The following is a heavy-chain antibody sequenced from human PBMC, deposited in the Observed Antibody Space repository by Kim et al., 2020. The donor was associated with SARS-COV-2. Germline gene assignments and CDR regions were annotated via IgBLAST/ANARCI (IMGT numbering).Heavy chain of an antibody. V-gene: IGHV1-69*13. CDR1: GGTFSSYA. CDR2: IIPIFGTA. D-gene: IGHD3-3*01. J-gene: IGHJ6*02. CDR3: ARVKIGSDFWSGRYYYYGMDV. Sequence: SVKVSCKASGGTFSSYAISWVRQAPGQGLEWMGGIIPIFGTANYAQKFQGRVTITADESTSTAYMELSSLRSEDTAVYYCARVKIGSDFWSGRYYYYGMDVWGQGTTVTVSS.